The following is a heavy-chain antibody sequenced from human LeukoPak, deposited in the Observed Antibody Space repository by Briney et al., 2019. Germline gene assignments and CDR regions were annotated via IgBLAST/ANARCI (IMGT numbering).Heavy chain of an antibody. D-gene: IGHD2-21*02. CDR1: GYTFTSYY. V-gene: IGHV1-46*01. CDR3: ARDLVYCGGDCYSDYYYYGMDV. Sequence: ASVKVSCKASGYTFTSYYMHWVRQAPGQGLEWMGMINPSGGSTSYAQKFQGRVTMTRDTSTSTVYMELSSLRSEDTAVYYCARDLVYCGGDCYSDYYYYGMDVWGQGTTVTVSS. CDR2: INPSGGST. J-gene: IGHJ6*02.